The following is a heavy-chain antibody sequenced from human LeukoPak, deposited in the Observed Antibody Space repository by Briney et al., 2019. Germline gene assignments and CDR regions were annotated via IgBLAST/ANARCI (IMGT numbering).Heavy chain of an antibody. CDR2: ISYDGSNK. CDR3: AKADVDTAMGRGEWFYYYFDY. D-gene: IGHD5-18*01. Sequence: GGSLRLSCAASGFTFSSYGMHWVRQAPGKGLEWVAVISYDGSNKYYADSVKGRFTISRDNSKNTLYLQMNSLRAEDTAVYYCAKADVDTAMGRGEWFYYYFDYWGQGTLVTVSS. CDR1: GFTFSSYG. J-gene: IGHJ4*02. V-gene: IGHV3-30*18.